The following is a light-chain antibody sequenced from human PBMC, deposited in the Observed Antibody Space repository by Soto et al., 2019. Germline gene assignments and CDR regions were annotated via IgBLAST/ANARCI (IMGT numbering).Light chain of an antibody. Sequence: QSALTQPASASGSPGQSVTISCTGTSSDVGGYNHVSWYQQHPGKAPKLIIYEVTERPSGVPDRFSGSKSGNTASLTVSGLQAEDEDDYYCSSYSGRYDFVFGGGTKLTVL. J-gene: IGLJ2*01. CDR3: SSYSGRYDFV. CDR1: SSDVGGYNH. CDR2: EVT. V-gene: IGLV2-8*01.